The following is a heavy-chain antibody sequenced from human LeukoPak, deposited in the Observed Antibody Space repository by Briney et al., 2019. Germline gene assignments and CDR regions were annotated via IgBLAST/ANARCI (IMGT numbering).Heavy chain of an antibody. V-gene: IGHV4-61*01. Sequence: PSETLSLTCTVSGGSISSSSYYWSWIRQPPGKGLEWIGYIYYSGSTNYNPSLKSRVTISVDTSKNQFSLKLSSVTAADTAVYYCASLSDSSGGDFDYWGQGTQVTVSS. D-gene: IGHD3-22*01. J-gene: IGHJ4*02. CDR3: ASLSDSSGGDFDY. CDR2: IYYSGST. CDR1: GGSISSSSYY.